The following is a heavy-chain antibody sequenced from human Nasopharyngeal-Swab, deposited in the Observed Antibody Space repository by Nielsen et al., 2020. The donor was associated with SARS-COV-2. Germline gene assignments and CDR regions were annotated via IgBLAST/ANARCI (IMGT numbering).Heavy chain of an antibody. J-gene: IGHJ6*02. CDR3: ARGTRYDFWSGYSFYYYGMDV. CDR2: INWNGGST. Sequence: GGSLRLSCAASGFTFDDYGMSWVRQAPGKGLEWVSGINWNGGSTGYADSVKGRFTISRGNAKNSLYLQMNSLRAEDTALYHCARGTRYDFWSGYSFYYYGMDVWGQGTTVTVSS. D-gene: IGHD3-3*01. V-gene: IGHV3-20*01. CDR1: GFTFDDYG.